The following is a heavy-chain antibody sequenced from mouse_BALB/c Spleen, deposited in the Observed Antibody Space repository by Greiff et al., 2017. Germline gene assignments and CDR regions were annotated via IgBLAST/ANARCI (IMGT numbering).Heavy chain of an antibody. CDR3: AREGITLFAY. D-gene: IGHD2-4*01. J-gene: IGHJ3*01. V-gene: IGHV2-9*02. CDR1: GFSLTSYG. CDR2: IWAGGST. Sequence: VMLVESGPGLVAPSQSLSITCTVSGFSLTSYGVHWVRQPPGKGLEWLGVIWAGGSTNYNSALMSRLSISKDNSKSQVFLKMNSLQTDDTAMYYCAREGITLFAYWGQGTLVTVSA.